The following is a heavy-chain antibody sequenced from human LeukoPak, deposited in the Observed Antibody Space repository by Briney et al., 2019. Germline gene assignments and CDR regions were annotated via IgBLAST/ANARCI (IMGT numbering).Heavy chain of an antibody. CDR2: ISDSGGSR. Sequence: GGSLRLSCAASGFTFNNYAMSWVRQAPGKGLEWVSVISDSGGSRYYADSVKGRFTISRDNSKNTLYLQMSSLGVEDTAVYYCAKDESRGYYFFDYWAREPWSPSPQ. CDR3: AKDESRGYYFFDY. V-gene: IGHV3-23*01. CDR1: GFTFNNYA. J-gene: IGHJ4*02. D-gene: IGHD3-22*01.